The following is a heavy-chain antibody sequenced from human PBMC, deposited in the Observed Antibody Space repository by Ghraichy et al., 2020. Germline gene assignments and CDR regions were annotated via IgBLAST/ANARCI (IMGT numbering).Heavy chain of an antibody. J-gene: IGHJ4*02. CDR2: ISGYNGNT. D-gene: IGHD1-26*01. V-gene: IGHV1-18*04. CDR3: ARDLSTMGGSYFSPHFDY. Sequence: ASVKVSCKASGYTFTSYGVSWVRQAPGQGLEWMGWISGYNGNTKYAQRLQGRVTMTTDTSTSTAHMELRSLRSGDTAMYYCARDLSTMGGSYFSPHFDYWGQGSLVTVSS. CDR1: GYTFTSYG.